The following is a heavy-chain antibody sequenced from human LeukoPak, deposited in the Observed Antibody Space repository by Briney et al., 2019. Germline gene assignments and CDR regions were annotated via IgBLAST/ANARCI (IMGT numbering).Heavy chain of an antibody. D-gene: IGHD2-8*01. CDR2: ISSSSSYI. V-gene: IGHV3-21*01. CDR1: GFTFSSYS. J-gene: IGHJ5*02. Sequence: PGGSLRLSCAASGFTFSSYSMNWVRQAPGKGLEWVSSISSSSSYIYYADSVKGRFTISRDNAKNSLYLQMNSLRAEDTAVYYCARDLGYCTNGVCYTGWFDPWSQGTLVTVSS. CDR3: ARDLGYCTNGVCYTGWFDP.